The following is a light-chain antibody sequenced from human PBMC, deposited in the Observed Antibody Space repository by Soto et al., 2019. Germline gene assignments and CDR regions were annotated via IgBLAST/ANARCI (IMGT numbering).Light chain of an antibody. CDR3: QHYNNLPPYT. CDR2: GAS. CDR1: QRISSN. V-gene: IGKV3D-15*01. Sequence: EIVMTQSPDTLSVSPGERATLSCRASQRISSNLAWYQQKPGQAPRLLIYGASTWATGVPARFSGSGSETDFTLTISNLQSGDCAVYYCQHYNNLPPYTFGQGTKLEIK. J-gene: IGKJ2*01.